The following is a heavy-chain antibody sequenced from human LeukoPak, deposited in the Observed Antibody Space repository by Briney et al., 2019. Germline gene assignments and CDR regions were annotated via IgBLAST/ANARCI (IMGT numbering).Heavy chain of an antibody. Sequence: SETLSLTCTVSGGSISSSSYYWGWIRQPPGKGLEWIGSIYYSGSTYYNPSLKSRVTISVDTSKNQFSLKLSSVTAADTAVYYCARHRRGRVGATLFDYWGQGTLVTVSS. CDR1: GGSISSSSYY. V-gene: IGHV4-39*01. D-gene: IGHD1-26*01. J-gene: IGHJ4*02. CDR3: ARHRRGRVGATLFDY. CDR2: IYYSGST.